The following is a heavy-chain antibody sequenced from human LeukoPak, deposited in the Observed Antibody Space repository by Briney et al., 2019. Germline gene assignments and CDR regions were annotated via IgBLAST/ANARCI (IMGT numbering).Heavy chain of an antibody. Sequence: SETLSLTCTVSGGSISSGGYYGSWIRQHPGKGLEWIGYIYYSGSTYYNPSLKSRVTISVDTSKNQFSLKRSSVTAADTAVYYCAERAAARASFDYWGQGTLVTVSS. D-gene: IGHD2-2*01. V-gene: IGHV4-31*03. CDR3: AERAAARASFDY. CDR1: GGSISSGGYY. CDR2: IYYSGST. J-gene: IGHJ4*02.